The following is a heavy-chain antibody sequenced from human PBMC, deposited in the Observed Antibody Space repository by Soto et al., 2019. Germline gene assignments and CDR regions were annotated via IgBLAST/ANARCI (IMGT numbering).Heavy chain of an antibody. D-gene: IGHD6-19*01. CDR3: ASIAVAGRHFDY. CDR1: GGSISSYY. J-gene: IGHJ4*02. V-gene: IGHV4-59*01. Sequence: SETLSLTCTVSGGSISSYYWSWIRQPPGKGLEWIGYIYYSGSTNYNPSLKSRVTISVDTSKNQFSLKLSSVTAADTAVYYCASIAVAGRHFDYWGQGTLVTLSS. CDR2: IYYSGST.